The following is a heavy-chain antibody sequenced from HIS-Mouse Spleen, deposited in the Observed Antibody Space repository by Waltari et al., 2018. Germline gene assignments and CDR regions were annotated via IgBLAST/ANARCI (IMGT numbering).Heavy chain of an antibody. Sequence: QVQLQQWGAGLLKPSETLSLTCAVYGGSFSGYYWSWIRQAPGKGLEWIGEINHSGSTNYNPSLKSRVTISVDTSKNQFSLKLSSVTAADTAVYYCARGLGTHSGESGNDAFDIWGQGTMVTVSS. D-gene: IGHD6-19*01. CDR1: GGSFSGYY. J-gene: IGHJ3*02. CDR2: INHSGST. CDR3: ARGLGTHSGESGNDAFDI. V-gene: IGHV4-34*01.